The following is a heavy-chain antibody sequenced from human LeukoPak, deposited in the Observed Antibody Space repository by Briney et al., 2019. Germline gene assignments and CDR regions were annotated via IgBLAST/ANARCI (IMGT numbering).Heavy chain of an antibody. CDR2: NCPGDSYN. V-gene: IGHV5-51*01. CDR1: GYSFTSYW. CDR3: ARADQFLWLGDARRPYYYGLDV. D-gene: IGHD3-10*01. Sequence: GESLQISCKGSGYSFTSYWIGWVRQLPGKRLEWMGINCPGDSYNRDSPSFQGQVTISADKSTRTVSLQWSSLKTSDTAMYYCARADQFLWLGDARRPYYYGLDVWGQGTSVTVSS. J-gene: IGHJ6*02.